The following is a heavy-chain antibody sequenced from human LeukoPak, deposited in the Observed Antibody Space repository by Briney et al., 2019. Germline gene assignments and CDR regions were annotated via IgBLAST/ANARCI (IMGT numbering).Heavy chain of an antibody. CDR2: IDPSDSYT. V-gene: IGHV5-10-1*01. Sequence: GQSLKISCTGSGYSFTSYWISWVRQMPGQGLEWMGRIDPSDSYTNYSPSFQGHVTISADKSISTAYLQWSSLKASDTAMYYCAASTSSGSDYWGQGTLVTVSS. D-gene: IGHD3-10*01. J-gene: IGHJ4*02. CDR3: AASTSSGSDY. CDR1: GYSFTSYW.